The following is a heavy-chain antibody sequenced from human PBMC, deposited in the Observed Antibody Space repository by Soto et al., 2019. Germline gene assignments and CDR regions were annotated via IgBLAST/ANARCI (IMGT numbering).Heavy chain of an antibody. J-gene: IGHJ3*01. CDR1: GLTVSGTKY. V-gene: IGHV3-53*01. CDR3: ASWHEREHAYDV. CDR2: LYDVFGS. Sequence: DVQLVESGGGLIQPGESLRLSCAAFGLTVSGTKYVAWVRQAPGKGLEWVSDLYDVFGSFYADSVKGRFTTSSDRSKSTVYLQMNDLRPDDTAVYYCASWHEREHAYDVWGQGTTVIVSS. D-gene: IGHD1-1*01.